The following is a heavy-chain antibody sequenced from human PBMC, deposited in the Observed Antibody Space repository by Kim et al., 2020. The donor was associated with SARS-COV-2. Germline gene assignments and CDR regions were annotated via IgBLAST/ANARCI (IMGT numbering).Heavy chain of an antibody. CDR1: GYTFTSYY. CDR3: ARDMNTRYYYDSSGYQPSDY. V-gene: IGHV1-46*01. D-gene: IGHD3-22*01. J-gene: IGHJ4*02. CDR2: INPSGGST. Sequence: ASVKVSCKASGYTFTSYYMHWVRQAPGQGLEWMGIINPSGGSTSYAQKFQGRVTMTRDTSTSTVYMELSSLRSEDTAVYYCARDMNTRYYYDSSGYQPSDYWGQGTLVTVSS.